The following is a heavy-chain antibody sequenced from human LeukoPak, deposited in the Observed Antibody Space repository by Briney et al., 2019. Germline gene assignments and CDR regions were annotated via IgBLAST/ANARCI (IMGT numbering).Heavy chain of an antibody. V-gene: IGHV4-59*01. CDR3: GRVGWTKHFFFGLGG. CDR2: IYYSGST. D-gene: IGHD2-15*01. J-gene: IGHJ6*02. Sequence: SETLSLTCTVSGGSISNYYWSWIRQPPGKGLEWIGYIYYSGSTNYNPSLKSRVTISVDTSKNQFSLKLSSVTAADTAVYYCGRVGWTKHFFFGLGGLGQGTTVTVSS. CDR1: GGSISNYY.